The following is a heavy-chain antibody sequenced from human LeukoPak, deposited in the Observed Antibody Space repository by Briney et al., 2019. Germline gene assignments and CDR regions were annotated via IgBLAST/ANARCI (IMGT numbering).Heavy chain of an antibody. J-gene: IGHJ4*02. Sequence: LEWVSAISGSGGSTNYADSVKGRFTISRDNSKNTLYLQMNSLRAEDTAVYYCALLTGDPLDYWGQGTLVTVSS. CDR3: ALLTGDPLDY. D-gene: IGHD7-27*01. CDR2: ISGSGGST. V-gene: IGHV3-23*01.